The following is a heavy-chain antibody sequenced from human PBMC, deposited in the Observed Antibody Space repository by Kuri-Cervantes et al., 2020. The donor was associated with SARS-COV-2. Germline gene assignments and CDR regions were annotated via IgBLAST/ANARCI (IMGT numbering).Heavy chain of an antibody. CDR1: GYTFTSYA. J-gene: IGHJ4*02. CDR3: ARTYCSSTSCSPGDY. Sequence: ATVKVSCKASGYTFTSYAMHWVRQAPGQRLEWMGWINAGNGYTKYSQKFQGRVTSTRDTSASTAYMELSSLRSEDTAVYYCARTYCSSTSCSPGDYWGQGTLVTVSS. CDR2: INAGNGYT. D-gene: IGHD2-2*01. V-gene: IGHV1-3*01.